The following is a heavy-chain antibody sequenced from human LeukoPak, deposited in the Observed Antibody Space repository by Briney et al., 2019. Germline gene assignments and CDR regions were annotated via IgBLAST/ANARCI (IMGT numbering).Heavy chain of an antibody. Sequence: PSETLSLTCAVYGGSFSGYYWSWIRQPPGKGLEWIGHIYYTGSTNYNPSLMSRVTISVDTSKNQFSLRLSSVTAADTAVYYCARGPYYFDSSTFAFDIWGLGTMVTVSS. D-gene: IGHD3-22*01. CDR1: GGSFSGYY. CDR3: ARGPYYFDSSTFAFDI. V-gene: IGHV4-59*01. J-gene: IGHJ3*02. CDR2: IYYTGST.